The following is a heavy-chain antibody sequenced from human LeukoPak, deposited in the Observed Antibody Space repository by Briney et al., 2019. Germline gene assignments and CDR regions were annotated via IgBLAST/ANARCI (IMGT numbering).Heavy chain of an antibody. V-gene: IGHV3-23*01. J-gene: IGHJ4*02. CDR2: ISGSGGTT. D-gene: IGHD6-6*01. CDR3: AKFGSSGLQGY. Sequence: GGSLRLSCAASGFTFNNYAMSWVRQAPGKGLEWVSAISGSGGTTYYADSVKGRFTFSRDNSKNTLYLQMNSLKSEDTAVYYCAKFGSSGLQGYWGQGTLVTVSS. CDR1: GFTFNNYA.